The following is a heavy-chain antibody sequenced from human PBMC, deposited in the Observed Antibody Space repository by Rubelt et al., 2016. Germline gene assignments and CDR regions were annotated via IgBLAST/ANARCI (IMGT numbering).Heavy chain of an antibody. J-gene: IGHJ4*02. Sequence: QLQLQESGPGVVKPSETLSLTCSVSGGTITNSDYYWAWIRQPPGKGLEWIGAIYTSGTTYYNPSLKSFVTMSVDTSKNKFSLKLKSVTAAETAVYYCARRRKYDVLADFYGEYFESWGQGTLVTVSS. CDR1: GGTITNSDYY. D-gene: IGHD3/OR15-3a*01. CDR2: IYTSGTT. CDR3: ARRRKYDVLADFYGEYFES. V-gene: IGHV4-39*01.